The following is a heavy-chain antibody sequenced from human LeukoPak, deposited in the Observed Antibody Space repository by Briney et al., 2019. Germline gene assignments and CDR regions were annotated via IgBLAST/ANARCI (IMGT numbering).Heavy chain of an antibody. V-gene: IGHV4-34*01. J-gene: IGHJ5*02. CDR1: GGSFSGYY. Sequence: SETLSLTCAVYGGSFSGYYWSWIRQPPGKGLERIGGINHSGSTNYNPSLKSRVTISVDTSKNQFSLKLSSVTAADTAVYYCARGRTYCSSTSRYSNWFDPWGQGTLVTVSS. CDR3: ARGRTYCSSTSRYSNWFDP. D-gene: IGHD2-2*01. CDR2: INHSGST.